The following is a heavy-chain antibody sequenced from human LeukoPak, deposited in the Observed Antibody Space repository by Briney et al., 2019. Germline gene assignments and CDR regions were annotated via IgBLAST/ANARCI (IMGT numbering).Heavy chain of an antibody. V-gene: IGHV3-7*03. J-gene: IGHJ4*02. Sequence: GGSLRLSCAASGFTFSNYWMGWVRQAPGKGLEWVANIKQDGSEKRYVDPVKGRFTISRDNSKNTLYLQMSSLRAEDTAVYYCAKSPLLWFGELLIYYFDYWGQGTLVTVSS. CDR2: IKQDGSEK. CDR1: GFTFSNYW. CDR3: AKSPLLWFGELLIYYFDY. D-gene: IGHD3-10*01.